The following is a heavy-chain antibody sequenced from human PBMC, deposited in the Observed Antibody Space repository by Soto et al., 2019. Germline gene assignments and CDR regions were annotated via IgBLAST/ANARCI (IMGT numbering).Heavy chain of an antibody. V-gene: IGHV3-48*01. Sequence: PGGSLRLSCAASGFTFSSYSMNGVRQAPGKGLEWVSYISSSSTIYYADSVKGRFTISRDNAKNSLYLQMNSLRAEDTAVYYCARDLPGYCSSTSCQYNWFDPWGQGTLVTVSS. J-gene: IGHJ5*02. D-gene: IGHD2-2*03. CDR2: ISSSSTI. CDR3: ARDLPGYCSSTSCQYNWFDP. CDR1: GFTFSSYS.